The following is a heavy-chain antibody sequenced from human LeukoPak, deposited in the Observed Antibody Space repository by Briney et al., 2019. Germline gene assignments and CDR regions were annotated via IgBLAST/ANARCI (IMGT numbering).Heavy chain of an antibody. D-gene: IGHD3-22*01. CDR2: IYYSGST. J-gene: IGHJ4*02. V-gene: IGHV4-39*01. CDR1: GGSISSSSYY. Sequence: PETLSLTCTVSGGSISSSSYYWGWIRRPPGKGLEWIGSIYYSGSTYYNPSLKSRVTISVDTSKNQFSLKLSSVTAADTAVYYCARSSSGYLRYYFDYWGQGTLVTVSS. CDR3: ARSSSGYLRYYFDY.